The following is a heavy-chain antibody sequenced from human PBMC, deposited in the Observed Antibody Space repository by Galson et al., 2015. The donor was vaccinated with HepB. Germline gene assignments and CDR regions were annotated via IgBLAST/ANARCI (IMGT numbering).Heavy chain of an antibody. CDR3: AKDSTQYSSSWYFDY. Sequence: SLRLSCAASGFTFSSYAMSWVRQAPGKGLEWVSAISGSGGSTYYADSVKGRFTISRDNSKNTLYLQMNSLRAEDTAVYYCAKDSTQYSSSWYFDYWGQGTLVTVSS. CDR2: ISGSGGST. J-gene: IGHJ4*02. V-gene: IGHV3-23*01. CDR1: GFTFSSYA. D-gene: IGHD6-13*01.